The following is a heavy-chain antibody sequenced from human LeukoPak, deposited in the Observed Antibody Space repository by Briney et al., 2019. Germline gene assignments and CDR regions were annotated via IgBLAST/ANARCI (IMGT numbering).Heavy chain of an antibody. J-gene: IGHJ3*02. CDR3: ARRWEGTFDI. V-gene: IGHV5-51*01. CDR2: IFPGDSDT. Sequence: GQSLKISCKGSGYSFTRYWLGWGRQMPGKGLESMGIIFPGDSDTRYSPPFQGQVTISADKSITTAYLQWSSLKASDTAMYYCARRWEGTFDIWGQGTMVTVSS. D-gene: IGHD1-26*01. CDR1: GYSFTRYW.